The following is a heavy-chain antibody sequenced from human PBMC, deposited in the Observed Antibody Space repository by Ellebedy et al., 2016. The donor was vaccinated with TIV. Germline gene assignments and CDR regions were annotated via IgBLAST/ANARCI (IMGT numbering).Heavy chain of an antibody. J-gene: IGHJ4*02. CDR1: GFTFSSYS. V-gene: IGHV3-48*02. Sequence: PGGSLRLSCAASGFTFSSYSFNWVRQAPGKGLEWVSYISSSSSTMYYADSVTGRFTISRNNAKNSRYLRMNGRRDEDTAVYYCARDWAYCGKTNCQNFDAWGQGTPVTVSS. D-gene: IGHD2-21*01. CDR2: ISSSSSTM. CDR3: ARDWAYCGKTNCQNFDA.